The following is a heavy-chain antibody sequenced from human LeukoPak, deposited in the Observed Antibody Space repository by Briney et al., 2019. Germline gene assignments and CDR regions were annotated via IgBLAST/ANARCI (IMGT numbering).Heavy chain of an antibody. CDR2: ISYDGSNK. CDR3: ARDYLEQWLETIFDY. Sequence: GGSLRLSCAASGFTFSSYAMHWVRQAPGKGLEWVAVISYDGSNKYYADSVKGRFTISRDNSKNTLYLQMNSLRAEDTAVYYCARDYLEQWLETIFDYWGQGTLVTVSS. V-gene: IGHV3-30-3*01. CDR1: GFTFSSYA. D-gene: IGHD6-19*01. J-gene: IGHJ4*02.